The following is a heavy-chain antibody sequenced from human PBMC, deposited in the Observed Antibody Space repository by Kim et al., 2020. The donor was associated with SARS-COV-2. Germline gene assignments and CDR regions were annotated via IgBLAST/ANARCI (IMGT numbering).Heavy chain of an antibody. J-gene: IGHJ4*02. D-gene: IGHD3-9*01. Sequence: ADSVKGRFTISRDNSKNTLYLQMNSLRAEDTAVDYCARNDILTGYYFDYWGQGTLVTVSS. CDR3: ARNDILTGYYFDY. V-gene: IGHV3-53*01.